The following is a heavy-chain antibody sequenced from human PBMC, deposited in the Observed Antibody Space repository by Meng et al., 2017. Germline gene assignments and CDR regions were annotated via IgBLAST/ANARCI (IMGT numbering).Heavy chain of an antibody. CDR2: ISYDGSNK. CDR1: GFTFSSYA. Sequence: QPVGAGGGLVQPGRSLRLSFAASGFTFSSYAMHWVCQAPGKGLEWVAVISYDGSNKYYADSVKGRFTISRDNSKNTLYLQMNSLRAEDTAVYYCARDLRGASDYWGQGTLVTVSS. J-gene: IGHJ4*02. CDR3: ARDLRGASDY. D-gene: IGHD1-26*01. V-gene: IGHV3-30*04.